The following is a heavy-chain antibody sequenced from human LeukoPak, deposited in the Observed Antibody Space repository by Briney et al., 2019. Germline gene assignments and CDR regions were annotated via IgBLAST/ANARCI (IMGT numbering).Heavy chain of an antibody. CDR3: ARDPRDGYNYVAFDI. Sequence: GTSVKVSCKASGFTFTSSTIQWVRQARGQRLEWIGWIVVGSGNTNYAQKFQERVIITRDMSTTTVYMELSSLRSEDTAVYYCARDPRDGYNYVAFDIWGQGTMVTVSS. CDR2: IVVGSGNT. J-gene: IGHJ3*02. CDR1: GFTFTSST. D-gene: IGHD5-24*01. V-gene: IGHV1-58*02.